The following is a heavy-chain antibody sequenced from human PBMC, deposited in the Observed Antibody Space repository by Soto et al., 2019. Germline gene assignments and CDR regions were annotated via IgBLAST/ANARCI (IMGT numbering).Heavy chain of an antibody. Sequence: EVQLLESGGGLVQPGGSLRLSCAASGFTFSSYAMSWVRQAPGKGLEWVSAISGSGGSTYYADSVKGRFTISRDNSKNTLYLQMNSLRAEDTAVYYCAKASAGSSYYYYGMDVWGQGTTVTVSS. J-gene: IGHJ6*02. CDR1: GFTFSSYA. D-gene: IGHD6-13*01. V-gene: IGHV3-23*01. CDR2: ISGSGGST. CDR3: AKASAGSSYYYYGMDV.